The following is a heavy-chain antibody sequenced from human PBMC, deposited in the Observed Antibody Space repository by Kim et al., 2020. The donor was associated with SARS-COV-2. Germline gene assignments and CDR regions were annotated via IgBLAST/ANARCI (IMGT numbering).Heavy chain of an antibody. CDR3: ARGDSSSGDY. Sequence: EKFLVDAVNGRFTISRDNANNSLYLQMNSLRAEDSAVYYCARGDSSSGDYWGQGALVTVSS. CDR2: EK. J-gene: IGHJ4*02. V-gene: IGHV3-7*03. D-gene: IGHD6-13*01.